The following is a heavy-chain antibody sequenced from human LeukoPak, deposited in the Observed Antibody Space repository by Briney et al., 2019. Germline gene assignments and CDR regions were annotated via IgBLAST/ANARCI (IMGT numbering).Heavy chain of an antibody. J-gene: IGHJ6*03. V-gene: IGHV4-4*09. CDR2: IYTSGST. CDR1: GGSISSYY. CDR3: ARHREGDYYYYYMDV. D-gene: IGHD3-10*01. Sequence: PSETLSLTCTVSGGSISSYYWSWIRQPPGKGLEWIGYIYTSGSTNYNPSLKSRVTISVDTSKNQFPLKLSSVTAADTAVYYCARHREGDYYYYYMDVWGKGTTVTVSS.